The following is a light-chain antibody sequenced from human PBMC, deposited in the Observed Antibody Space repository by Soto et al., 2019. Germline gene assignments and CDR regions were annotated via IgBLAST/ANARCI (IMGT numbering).Light chain of an antibody. V-gene: IGKV1-5*01. CDR3: QQYYSYPFT. CDR2: AAS. J-gene: IGKJ5*01. Sequence: IQMVQSASTLSGSVGARVTITCRASQTISSWLAWYQQKPGKAPKLLIYAASTLQSGVPSRFSGSGSGTDFTLTISCLQSEDFATYYCQQYYSYPFTFGQGTRLEIK. CDR1: QTISSW.